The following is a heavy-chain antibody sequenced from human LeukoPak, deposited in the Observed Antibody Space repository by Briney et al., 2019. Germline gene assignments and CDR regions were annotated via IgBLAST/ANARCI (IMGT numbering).Heavy chain of an antibody. V-gene: IGHV6-1*01. D-gene: IGHD1-26*01. Sequence: SQALSLTCAISGDSISNNRAAWNWIGNSPSRGLKWRGRPYYRSEWYNDYAVSVKSRITINPDTSKNQFSLQLNSMTPEDTAVYYCARGQWDLLVLRNGFDPWGQGTLVTVSS. CDR2: PYYRSEWYN. J-gene: IGHJ5*02. CDR3: ARGQWDLLVLRNGFDP. CDR1: GDSISNNRAA.